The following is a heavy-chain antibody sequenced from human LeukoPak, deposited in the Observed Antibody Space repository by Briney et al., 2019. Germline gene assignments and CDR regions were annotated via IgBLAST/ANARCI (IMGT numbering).Heavy chain of an antibody. V-gene: IGHV4-39*01. CDR3: ARQGEMATMFHY. CDR1: GGSISSSSYY. Sequence: SETLSLTCTVSGGSISSSSYYWGWIRQPPGKGLEWIGSIYYSGSTYYNPSLKSRVTISVDTSKNQFSLKLSSVTAADTAVYYCARQGEMATMFHYWGQGTLVTVSS. J-gene: IGHJ4*02. CDR2: IYYSGST. D-gene: IGHD5-24*01.